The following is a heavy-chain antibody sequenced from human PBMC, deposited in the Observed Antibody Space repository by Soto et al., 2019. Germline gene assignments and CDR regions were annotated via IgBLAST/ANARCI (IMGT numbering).Heavy chain of an antibody. Sequence: NPSETLSLTCSVSGGSVNSGGYSWSWIRQPPGKGLEWIGFISPSGSPAYNPSLKSRVTISVDRSNNQISLELSSVTAADTAVYYCTRGVLAWGPGTLVTVPS. CDR3: TRGVLA. V-gene: IGHV4-30-2*01. CDR1: GGSVNSGGYS. CDR2: ISPSGSP. D-gene: IGHD2-8*01. J-gene: IGHJ5*02.